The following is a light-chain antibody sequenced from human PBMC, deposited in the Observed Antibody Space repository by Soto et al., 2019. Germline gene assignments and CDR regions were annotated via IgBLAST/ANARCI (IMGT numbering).Light chain of an antibody. Sequence: DIQMTQSPFTLSASVGDRVTITCRASQSVSIWMAWYQQKPGKAPKLLIYKASSLESGVPSRFSGSGSGTEFTLTISSLQPDDFATYYCHQYVSPPWTFDQGTKVEIK. V-gene: IGKV1-5*03. J-gene: IGKJ1*01. CDR2: KAS. CDR1: QSVSIW. CDR3: HQYVSPPWT.